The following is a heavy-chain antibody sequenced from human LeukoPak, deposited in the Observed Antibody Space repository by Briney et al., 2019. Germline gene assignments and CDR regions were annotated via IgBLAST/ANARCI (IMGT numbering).Heavy chain of an antibody. Sequence: TGGSLRLSCAASGFRFSSYGMHWVRQAPGKGLEWVAVISYDESNKFYEDSVKGRFTISRDNSKNTLYLQMNSLRAEDTAVYYCAKDQIRRIVGATIDYWGQGTLVTVSS. CDR3: AKDQIRRIVGATIDY. D-gene: IGHD1-26*01. J-gene: IGHJ4*02. CDR1: GFRFSSYG. CDR2: ISYDESNK. V-gene: IGHV3-30*18.